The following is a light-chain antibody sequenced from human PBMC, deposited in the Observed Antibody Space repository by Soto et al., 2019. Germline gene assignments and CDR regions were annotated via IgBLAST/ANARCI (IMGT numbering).Light chain of an antibody. J-gene: IGKJ4*01. CDR3: QQYNKWPLT. V-gene: IGKV3-15*01. CDR2: GAS. Sequence: EIVLTQSPATLSLSPGERASLSCRASQSVSSYLAWYQQKPGQAPRLLIYGASTRATAVPARFSGSGSGTEFTLIVSSLQSEDFAIYYCQQYNKWPLTFGGGTKV. CDR1: QSVSSY.